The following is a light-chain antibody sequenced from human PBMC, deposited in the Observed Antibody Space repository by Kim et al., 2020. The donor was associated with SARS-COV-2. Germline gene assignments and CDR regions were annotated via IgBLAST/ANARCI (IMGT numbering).Light chain of an antibody. CDR3: AAWDDSRTVL. J-gene: IGLJ2*01. V-gene: IGLV1-44*01. CDR1: ISNIGTNT. Sequence: QSVLTQPPSASGTPGQRVTISCSGSISNIGTNTVNWYQQLPGTAPKLLIYSNNQRPSGVPDRFSGSKSGTSASLAISGLPSDDEADYYCAAWDDSRTVLFGGGTKLT. CDR2: SNN.